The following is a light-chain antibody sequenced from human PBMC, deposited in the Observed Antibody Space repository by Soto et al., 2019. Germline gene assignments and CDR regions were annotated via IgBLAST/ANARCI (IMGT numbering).Light chain of an antibody. Sequence: IVMTQSPATLSMSPGDRATLSCSASQSLTTNMAWYQQNPGQAPRLIIDRASIMATGVPARFTGSGSGTEFTLTISSLQSEDFEVYYFHQYNSGLRTFGRGTRVEV. V-gene: IGKV3-15*01. CDR1: QSLTTN. J-gene: IGKJ1*01. CDR3: HQYNSGLRT. CDR2: RAS.